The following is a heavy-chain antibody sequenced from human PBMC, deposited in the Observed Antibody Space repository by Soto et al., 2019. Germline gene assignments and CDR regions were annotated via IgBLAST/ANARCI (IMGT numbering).Heavy chain of an antibody. V-gene: IGHV3-21*01. J-gene: IGHJ4*02. CDR2: ISSSIDYI. Sequence: EVHLVESGGGLVRPGESLRLSCAASGFTFSSYGMNWVRQAPGKGLEWVSSISSSIDYIDYADSVKGRFTISRDNAKNSLYLQMNSLRAEDAGVYYCARDYGDYRIDYWGQGTLVTVPS. D-gene: IGHD4-17*01. CDR3: ARDYGDYRIDY. CDR1: GFTFSSYG.